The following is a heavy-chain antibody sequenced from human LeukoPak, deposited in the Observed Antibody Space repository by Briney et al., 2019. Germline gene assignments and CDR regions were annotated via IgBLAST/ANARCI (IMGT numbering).Heavy chain of an antibody. CDR1: GGTFNNYA. J-gene: IGHJ4*02. Sequence: ASVNVSCKASGGTFNNYAISWVRQAPGQGLEWMGGIIPVFGTSNYAQKFQGRVTMTADESTTTAYMELSSLRSEDTAVYYCASPARYYDFWRGYPTFDYWGQGTLVTVSS. CDR3: ASPARYYDFWRGYPTFDY. V-gene: IGHV1-69*13. D-gene: IGHD3-3*01. CDR2: IIPVFGTS.